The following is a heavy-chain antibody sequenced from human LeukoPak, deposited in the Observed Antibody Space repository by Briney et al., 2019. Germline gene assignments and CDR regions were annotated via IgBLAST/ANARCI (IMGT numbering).Heavy chain of an antibody. V-gene: IGHV4-61*01. CDR1: DDSVSSDNYY. Sequence: SETLSLTCTVSDDSVSSDNYYWSWIRQPPGKGLEWIGHIYYSGSTNYNPSLRSRVSMSVDTSKNQFSLNLSSVTAADTAVYYCARESTPAYWGQGTLVTVSS. CDR2: IYYSGST. J-gene: IGHJ4*02. CDR3: ARESTPAY. D-gene: IGHD2-2*01.